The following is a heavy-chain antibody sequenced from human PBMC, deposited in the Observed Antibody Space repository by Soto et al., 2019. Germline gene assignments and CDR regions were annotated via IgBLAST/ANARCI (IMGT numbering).Heavy chain of an antibody. CDR3: ARGQLWLLYEQAYYYYYGMDV. J-gene: IGHJ6*02. CDR2: IYHSGST. V-gene: IGHV4-4*02. D-gene: IGHD5-18*01. CDR1: GGSISSSNW. Sequence: SETLSLTCAVSGGSISSSNWWSRVRQPPGKGLEWIGEIYHSGSTNYNPSLKIRVTISVDKSKNQFSLKLSSVTAADTAVYYCARGQLWLLYEQAYYYYYGMDVWGQGTTVTV.